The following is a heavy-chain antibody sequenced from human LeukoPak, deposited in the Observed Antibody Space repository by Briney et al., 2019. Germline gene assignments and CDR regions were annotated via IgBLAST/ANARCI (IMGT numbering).Heavy chain of an antibody. J-gene: IGHJ4*02. CDR1: GGSISSSSYY. V-gene: IGHV4-39*01. D-gene: IGHD3-16*01. Sequence: SETLPLTCTVSGGSISSSSYYWGWIRQPPGKGLEWIGSIYYSGSTYYNPSLKSRVTISVDTSKNQFSLKLSSVTAADTAVYYCARGGGVIGYYFDYWGQGTLVTVSS. CDR2: IYYSGST. CDR3: ARGGGVIGYYFDY.